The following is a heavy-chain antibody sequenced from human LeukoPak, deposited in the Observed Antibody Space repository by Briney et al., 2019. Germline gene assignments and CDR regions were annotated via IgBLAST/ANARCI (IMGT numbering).Heavy chain of an antibody. V-gene: IGHV3-30*02. CDR3: AKSARRYCSGGSCYYFDY. D-gene: IGHD2-15*01. J-gene: IGHJ4*02. CDR2: LRYDGSNK. Sequence: PGGSLRLSCAASVYIFKRYGTHCPRHAPGKGLVWVAFLRYDGSNKYYADSVKGRFTISRDNSKNTLYLQMNRLRAEDTAVYYCAKSARRYCSGGSCYYFDYWGQGTLVTVSS. CDR1: VYIFKRYG.